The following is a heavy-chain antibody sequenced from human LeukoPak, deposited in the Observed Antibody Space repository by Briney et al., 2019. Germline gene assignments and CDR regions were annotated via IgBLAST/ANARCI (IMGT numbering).Heavy chain of an antibody. CDR3: ATGYCSSTSCLAYFDY. V-gene: IGHV1-69*13. CDR2: IIPIFGTA. Sequence: ASVKVSCKASGGTFSSYAISWVRQAPGQGLEWMGGIIPIFGTANYAQKFQGRVTITADESTSTAYMELSSLRSEDTAVYYCATGYCSSTSCLAYFDYWGQGTLFTVSS. CDR1: GGTFSSYA. J-gene: IGHJ4*02. D-gene: IGHD2-2*01.